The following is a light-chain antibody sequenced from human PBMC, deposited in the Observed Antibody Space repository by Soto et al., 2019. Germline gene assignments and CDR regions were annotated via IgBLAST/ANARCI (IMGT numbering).Light chain of an antibody. CDR3: ATWDDSLSNYV. V-gene: IGLV1-47*01. Sequence: QSVLTQPPSASGTPGRGVTIPFSGSSPNIGSNYVYWYQHLTGTAPRLLIYRNNQRPSGVPDRFSGSKSGTSASLAISGLRSEDEADYYCATWDDSLSNYVFGTGTRSRS. J-gene: IGLJ1*01. CDR1: SPNIGSNY. CDR2: RNN.